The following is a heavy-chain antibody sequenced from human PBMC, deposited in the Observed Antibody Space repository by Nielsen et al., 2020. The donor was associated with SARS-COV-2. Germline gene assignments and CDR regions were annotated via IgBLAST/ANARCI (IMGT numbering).Heavy chain of an antibody. D-gene: IGHD3-22*01. Sequence: GGFLRLSCAASGFTFSSYSMNWVRQAPGKGLEWVSYISSSSSTIYYADSVKGRFTISRDNAKNSLYLQMNSLRAEDTAVYYCARAAYYYDSSGYYPMYYYYYGMDVWGQGTTVTVSS. CDR3: ARAAYYYDSSGYYPMYYYYYGMDV. CDR2: ISSSSSTI. V-gene: IGHV3-48*04. CDR1: GFTFSSYS. J-gene: IGHJ6*02.